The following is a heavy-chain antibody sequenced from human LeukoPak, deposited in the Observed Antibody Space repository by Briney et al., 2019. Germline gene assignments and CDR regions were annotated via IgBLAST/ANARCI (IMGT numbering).Heavy chain of an antibody. V-gene: IGHV3-23*01. Sequence: GGSLRLSCAASGFTSSSQALSWVRQAPGKGLEWVSSFTGSAGNIHYADSVKGRFTLSRDNSKSTMYLQMNSLRVDDTAIYYCAAGGGNTFDPWGQGTQVTVSS. CDR2: FTGSAGNI. J-gene: IGHJ5*02. D-gene: IGHD1/OR15-1a*01. CDR3: AAGGGNTFDP. CDR1: GFTSSSQA.